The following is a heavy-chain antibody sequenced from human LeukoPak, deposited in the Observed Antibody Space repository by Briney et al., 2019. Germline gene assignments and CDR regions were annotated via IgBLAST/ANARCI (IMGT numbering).Heavy chain of an antibody. CDR1: GFTFSSHG. D-gene: IGHD6-19*01. Sequence: PGGSLRLSCAASGFTFSSHGMHWVRQAPGKGLEWVAFIRYDGSNKFYVDSVKGRFTISRDNAKNSLYLQMNSLRAEDTAVYYCARAPYTSGWYRGDNDYWGQGTLVTVSS. V-gene: IGHV3-30*02. J-gene: IGHJ4*02. CDR3: ARAPYTSGWYRGDNDY. CDR2: IRYDGSNK.